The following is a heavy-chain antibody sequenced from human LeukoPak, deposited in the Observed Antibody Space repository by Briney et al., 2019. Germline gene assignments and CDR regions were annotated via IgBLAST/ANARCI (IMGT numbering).Heavy chain of an antibody. J-gene: IGHJ5*02. D-gene: IGHD6-19*01. V-gene: IGHV3-7*01. Sequence: GGSLRLSCAASGFTFSSYWMSWVRKAPGKGLEWVANIKQDGSEKYYVDSVKGRFTISRGNAKNSLYLQMNSLRAEDTAVYYCARDSETVTSTSSWFDPWGQGTLVTVSS. CDR3: ARDSETVTSTSSWFDP. CDR2: IKQDGSEK. CDR1: GFTFSSYW.